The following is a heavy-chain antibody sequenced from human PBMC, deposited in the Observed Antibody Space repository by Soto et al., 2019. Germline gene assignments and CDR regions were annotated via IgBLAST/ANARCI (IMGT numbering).Heavy chain of an antibody. CDR1: GYTFTSYG. Sequence: ASVKVSCKASGYTFTSYGISWVRQAPGQGLEWMGWISAYSGNTNYAQKLQGRVTMTTDTSTSTAYMELRSLRSDDTAVYYCARDRSDYYYDSSGYYYFDSWGQETLVPVS. CDR3: ARDRSDYYYDSSGYYYFDS. V-gene: IGHV1-18*01. D-gene: IGHD3-22*01. CDR2: ISAYSGNT. J-gene: IGHJ4*02.